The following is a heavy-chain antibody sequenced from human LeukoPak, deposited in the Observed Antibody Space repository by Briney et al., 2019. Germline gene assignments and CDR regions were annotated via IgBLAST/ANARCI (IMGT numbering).Heavy chain of an antibody. V-gene: IGHV4-59*01. CDR3: AREVLRFGELSLGRGGFDP. CDR1: GGSISSYY. Sequence: SETLSLTCTVSGGSISSYYWSWIRQPPGKGLEWIGYIYYSGSTNYNPSLKSRVTMSVDTSKNPFSLKLSSLPAADTAVYYCAREVLRFGELSLGRGGFDPWGQGTLVTVSS. D-gene: IGHD3-10*01. J-gene: IGHJ5*02. CDR2: IYYSGST.